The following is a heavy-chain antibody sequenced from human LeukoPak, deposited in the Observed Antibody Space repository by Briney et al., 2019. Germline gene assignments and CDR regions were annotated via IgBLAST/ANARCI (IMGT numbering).Heavy chain of an antibody. Sequence: KPSETLSLTCAVYGGSFSGYYWSWIRQPPGKGLGWIGEINHSGSTNYNPSLKSRVTISVDTSKNQFSLKLSSVTAADTAVYYCARSQKRGYSLSWGQGTLVTVSS. V-gene: IGHV4-34*01. D-gene: IGHD5-18*01. CDR3: ARSQKRGYSLS. CDR2: INHSGST. J-gene: IGHJ5*02. CDR1: GGSFSGYY.